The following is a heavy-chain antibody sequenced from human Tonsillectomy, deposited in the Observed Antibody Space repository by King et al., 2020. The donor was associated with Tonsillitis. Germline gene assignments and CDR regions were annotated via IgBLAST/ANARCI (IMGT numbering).Heavy chain of an antibody. CDR2: ISASGGST. CDR3: ARSTGPYVWGEFDYDY. CDR1: GFTFSSHV. D-gene: IGHD3-16*01. V-gene: IGHV3-23*04. Sequence: VQLVESGGGLVQPGGSLRLSCAASGFTFSSHVLTWVRQAPGKGLEWVSGISASGGSTYYAESVKGRFTISRDNSKNTLDLQMNNLRAEDTAVYYCARSTGPYVWGEFDYDYWGQGTAVTVSS. J-gene: IGHJ4*02.